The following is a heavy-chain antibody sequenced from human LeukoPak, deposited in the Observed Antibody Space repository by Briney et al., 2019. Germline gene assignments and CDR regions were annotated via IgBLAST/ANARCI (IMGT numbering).Heavy chain of an antibody. CDR3: ARDPNPKYSYGYQN. CDR2: IIPILGIA. D-gene: IGHD5-18*01. J-gene: IGHJ4*02. CDR1: GYNFAGSG. V-gene: IGHV1-69*04. Sequence: ASVKVSCKASGYNFAGSGISWVRQAPGQGLEWMGRIIPILGIANYAQKFQGRVTITADKSTSTAYMELSSLRSEDTAVYYCARDPNPKYSYGYQNWGQGTLVTVSS.